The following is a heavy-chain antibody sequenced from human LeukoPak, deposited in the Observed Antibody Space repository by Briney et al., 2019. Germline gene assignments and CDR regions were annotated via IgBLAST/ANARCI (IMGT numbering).Heavy chain of an antibody. Sequence: ASVKVSCKASGYTFTGYYMHWVRQAPGQGLEWMGWINPNSGGTNYAQKFQGRVTMTRGTSISTAYMELSRLRSDDTAVYYCARDLGPGHGSAGYFDLWGRGTLVTVSS. CDR2: INPNSGGT. CDR1: GYTFTGYY. V-gene: IGHV1-2*02. D-gene: IGHD3-10*01. J-gene: IGHJ2*01. CDR3: ARDLGPGHGSAGYFDL.